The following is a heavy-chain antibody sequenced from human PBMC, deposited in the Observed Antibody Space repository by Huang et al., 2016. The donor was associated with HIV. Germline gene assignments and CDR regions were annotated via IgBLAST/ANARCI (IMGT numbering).Heavy chain of an antibody. CDR2: MYDSGST. D-gene: IGHD3-3*01. CDR3: ARQGYDFWSGYYKGPDDAFDI. CDR1: GGSISSSRYY. V-gene: IGHV4-39*01. Sequence: QLQLQESGPGLVKPSETLSLTCTVSGGSISSSRYYWGWIRQPPGKGREWIGSMYDSGSTYYKPSLKSRITIAVDTSKNQFSLKLGSVTAADTAVYYCARQGYDFWSGYYKGPDDAFDIWGQGTVVTVSS. J-gene: IGHJ3*02.